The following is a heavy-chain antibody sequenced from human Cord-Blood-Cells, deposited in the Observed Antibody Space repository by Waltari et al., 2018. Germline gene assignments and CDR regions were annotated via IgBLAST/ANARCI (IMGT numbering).Heavy chain of an antibody. J-gene: IGHJ2*01. CDR3: ARHVKGIRHWYFDL. V-gene: IGHV4-34*01. CDR1: GGSFSGYY. CDR2: INHSGST. Sequence: QVQLQQWGAGLLKPSETLSLTCAVHGGSFSGYYWSWIRQPPGKGLEWIGEINHSGSTNYNPSLKSRVTISVDTSKNQFSLKLSSVTAADTAVYYCARHVKGIRHWYFDLWGRGTLVTVSS.